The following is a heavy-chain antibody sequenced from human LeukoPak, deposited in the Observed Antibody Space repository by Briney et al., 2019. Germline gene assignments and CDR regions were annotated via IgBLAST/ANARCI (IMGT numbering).Heavy chain of an antibody. V-gene: IGHV4-38-2*01. CDR2: IYYSGST. CDR3: ARKEGIAAAGHFDY. J-gene: IGHJ4*02. Sequence: SETLSLTCAVSGYSISSSYYWGWIRQPPGKGLEWIGSIYYSGSTYYNPSLKSRVTISVDTSKNQFSLKLSSVTAADTAVYYCARKEGIAAAGHFDYWGQGTLVTVSS. CDR1: GYSISSSYY. D-gene: IGHD6-13*01.